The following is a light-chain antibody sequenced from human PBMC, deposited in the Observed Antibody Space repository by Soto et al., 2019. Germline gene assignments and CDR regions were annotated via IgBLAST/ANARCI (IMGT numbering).Light chain of an antibody. J-gene: IGKJ1*01. Sequence: DIQMTQGPSTLSASVGPSFTFTFRSTQSIGTWLAWYQQKPGTAPKLLIDGASSLETGVSSRFSGSGSGTKFTLTITSLHPDDFATYYCQQYATYSPEWTFGQGTKV. CDR1: QSIGTW. V-gene: IGKV1-5*01. CDR3: QQYATYSPEWT. CDR2: GAS.